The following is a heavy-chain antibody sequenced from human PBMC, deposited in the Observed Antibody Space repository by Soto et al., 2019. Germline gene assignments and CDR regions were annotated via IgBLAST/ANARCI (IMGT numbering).Heavy chain of an antibody. Sequence: GASVKVSCKASGGTFSSYAISWVRQATGQGLEWMGWMNPNSGTAGYAQKFQGRVTMTRDTSISTAYMELSSLRSEDTAVYYCAREEARGGPYYYYGMDVWGQGTTVTVSS. CDR3: AREEARGGPYYYYGMDV. V-gene: IGHV1-8*02. J-gene: IGHJ6*02. CDR1: GGTFSSYA. D-gene: IGHD2-15*01. CDR2: MNPNSGTA.